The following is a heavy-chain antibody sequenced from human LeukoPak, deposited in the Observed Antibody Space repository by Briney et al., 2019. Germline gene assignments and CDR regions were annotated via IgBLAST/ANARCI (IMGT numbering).Heavy chain of an antibody. CDR2: IYYSGST. V-gene: IGHV4-59*01. CDR3: ARDPAIAAAGGDAFDI. D-gene: IGHD6-13*01. CDR1: GGSFSGYY. J-gene: IGHJ3*02. Sequence: SETLSLTCAVYGGSFSGYYWSWIRQPPGKGLEWIGYIYYSGSTNYNPSLKSRVTISVDTSKNQFSLKLSSVTAADTAVYYCARDPAIAAAGGDAFDIWGQGTMVTVSS.